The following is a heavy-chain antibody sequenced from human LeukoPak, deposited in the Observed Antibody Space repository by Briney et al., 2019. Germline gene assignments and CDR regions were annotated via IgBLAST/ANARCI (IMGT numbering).Heavy chain of an antibody. J-gene: IGHJ4*02. CDR2: MNPNSGDT. Sequence: ASVKVSCKASGYTFTSYEINWVRQATGQGLEWMGWMNPNSGDTAYAQKFQGRVTMTRSTSISTAYMELSSLRSEDTAVYYCARGLGTYDSSELTWPMISFWGQGTLVTVSS. CDR1: GYTFTSYE. V-gene: IGHV1-8*01. D-gene: IGHD3-22*01. CDR3: ARGLGTYDSSELTWPMISF.